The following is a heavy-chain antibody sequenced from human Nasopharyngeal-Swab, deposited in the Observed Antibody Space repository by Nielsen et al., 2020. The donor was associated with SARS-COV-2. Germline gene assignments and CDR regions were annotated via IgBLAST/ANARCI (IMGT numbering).Heavy chain of an antibody. J-gene: IGHJ6*03. Sequence: ASVKVSCKASGYTFTSYYMHWVRQAPGQGLEWTGIINPSGGSTSYAQKFQGRVTMTRDTSTSTVYMELSSLRSEDTAVYYCARGPPGYCSSTSCSYYYYYMDVWGKGTTVTVSS. V-gene: IGHV1-46*01. CDR2: INPSGGST. CDR1: GYTFTSYY. CDR3: ARGPPGYCSSTSCSYYYYYMDV. D-gene: IGHD2-2*03.